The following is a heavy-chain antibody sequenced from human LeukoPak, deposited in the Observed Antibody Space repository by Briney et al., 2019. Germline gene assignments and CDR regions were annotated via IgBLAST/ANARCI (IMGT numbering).Heavy chain of an antibody. CDR1: GGSISSYY. Sequence: SETLSLTCTVSGGSISSYYWSWVRQPPGKGLEWIGYIYYSGSTNYNPSLKSRVTISVDTSKNQFSLKLSSVTAADTAVYYCARASSSWDNWFDPWGQGTLVTVSS. CDR3: ARASSSWDNWFDP. V-gene: IGHV4-59*01. D-gene: IGHD6-13*01. CDR2: IYYSGST. J-gene: IGHJ5*02.